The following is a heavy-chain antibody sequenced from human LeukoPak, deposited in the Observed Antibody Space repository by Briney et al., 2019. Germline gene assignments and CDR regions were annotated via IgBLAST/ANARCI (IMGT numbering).Heavy chain of an antibody. CDR2: IYASGTT. CDR1: GAPISSGGDY. CDR3: ARVLWD. Sequence: PSETLSLTCTVSGAPISSGGDYWTWIRQPAGKGLEWVGLIYASGTTKYNPSLKSRLTISLDTSKNQFSLKLTSVTAADTAVYFCARVLWDWGQATLVTVST. V-gene: IGHV4-61*02. D-gene: IGHD3-16*01. J-gene: IGHJ4*02.